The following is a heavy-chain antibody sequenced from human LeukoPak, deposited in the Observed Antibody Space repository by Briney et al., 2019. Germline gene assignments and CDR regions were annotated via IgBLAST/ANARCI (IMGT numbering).Heavy chain of an antibody. Sequence: SETLSLTCAVYGGSLSDYSWSWIRQPPGKGLEWIGEINHSGGTNHNPSLMSRVIMSVDTSKNQFSLKVSSVTAADTAVYYCARVGYSYSINDWSRTGLGAYPTKYYMDVCGKGTTVTVSS. J-gene: IGHJ6*03. CDR1: GGSLSDYS. CDR3: ARVGYSYSINDWSRTGLGAYPTKYYMDV. CDR2: INHSGGT. D-gene: IGHD5-18*01. V-gene: IGHV4-34*01.